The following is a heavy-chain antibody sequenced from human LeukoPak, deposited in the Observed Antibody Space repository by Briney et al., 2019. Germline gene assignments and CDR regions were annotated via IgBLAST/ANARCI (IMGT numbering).Heavy chain of an antibody. Sequence: GGSLRLSCAASGFTFSSYWMSWVRQAPGKGLEWVANIKQDGTEKYYVDSVKGRFTVSRDNAKNSLYLQMNSLRAEDTAVYYCARETRWELFDYWGQGTPVTVSS. J-gene: IGHJ4*02. V-gene: IGHV3-7*04. CDR2: IKQDGTEK. CDR1: GFTFSSYW. D-gene: IGHD1-26*01. CDR3: ARETRWELFDY.